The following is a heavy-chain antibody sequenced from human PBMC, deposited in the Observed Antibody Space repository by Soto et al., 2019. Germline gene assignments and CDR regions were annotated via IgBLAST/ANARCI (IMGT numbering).Heavy chain of an antibody. CDR2: ISPNGRNT. J-gene: IGHJ4*01. V-gene: IGHV3-23*01. CDR1: GFTFSTYA. Sequence: GGSLRLSCAASGFTFSTYALTWVRQAPGKGLEWVSAISPNGRNTYYIDSVKGRFTISRDNSKNTLYLQMNSLRVEDTAMYYSASPPIGILTGYSVLQYWGHGTLVTVSS. CDR3: ASPPIGILTGYSVLQY. D-gene: IGHD3-9*01.